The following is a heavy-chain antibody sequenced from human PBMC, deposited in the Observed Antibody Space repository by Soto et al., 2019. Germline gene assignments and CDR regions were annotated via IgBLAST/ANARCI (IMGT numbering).Heavy chain of an antibody. CDR3: ARDPEQTRGLYYFDY. J-gene: IGHJ4*02. Sequence: QVQRVESGGGVVQPGRSLRLSCAASGFTFSNYPIHWVRQAPGKGLEWVAVMSYDGTNKYYADSVKGRFTISRDNSKNTLYLQMNSLRAEDTAVYYSARDPEQTRGLYYFDYWGQGTLVTVSS. V-gene: IGHV3-30-3*01. CDR2: MSYDGTNK. D-gene: IGHD5-12*01. CDR1: GFTFSNYP.